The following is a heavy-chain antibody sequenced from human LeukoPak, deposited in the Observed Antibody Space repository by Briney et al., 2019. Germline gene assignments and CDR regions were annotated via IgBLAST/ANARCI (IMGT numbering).Heavy chain of an antibody. V-gene: IGHV3-23*01. D-gene: IGHD2-2*01. CDR1: GFTFSSYA. Sequence: GGSLRLSCAASGFTFSSYAMSWVRQAPGKGLEWVSAISGSGGSTYYADSVKGRFTISRDNSKNTLYLQMNSLRAEDTAVYYCAKVISLVPAAMYFDYWGQGTLVTVSS. CDR2: ISGSGGST. CDR3: AKVISLVPAAMYFDY. J-gene: IGHJ4*02.